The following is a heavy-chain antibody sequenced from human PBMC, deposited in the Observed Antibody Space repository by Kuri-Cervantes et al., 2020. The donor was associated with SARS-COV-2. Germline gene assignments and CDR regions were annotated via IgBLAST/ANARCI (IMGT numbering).Heavy chain of an antibody. Sequence: GESLKISCAASGFTFSSHEMNWVRQAPGKGLEWLSYISYDGSKVLYADSVKGRFTISRDNSRNTLYLQMNSLRAEDTAIYYCAKLGRQYYFYMDVWGKGTTVTVSS. CDR1: GFTFSSHE. J-gene: IGHJ6*03. D-gene: IGHD3-3*02. CDR2: ISYDGSKV. V-gene: IGHV3-48*03. CDR3: AKLGRQYYFYMDV.